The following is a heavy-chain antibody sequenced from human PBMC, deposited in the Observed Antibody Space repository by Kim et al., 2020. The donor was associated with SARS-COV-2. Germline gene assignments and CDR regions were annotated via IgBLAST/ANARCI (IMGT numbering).Heavy chain of an antibody. V-gene: IGHV1-18*01. CDR3: ARVKGAGTGLDY. CDR2: INVYNSMT. D-gene: IGHD3-10*01. J-gene: IGHJ4*02. Sequence: ASVTVSCKTSGYTFNTYGIGWVRQAPGQGLEWVAWINVYNSMTNHAQKFQDRVTMSTDSSTSTVYMELRSLRSDDTAVYYCARVKGAGTGLDYWGQGTLVTVSS. CDR1: GYTFNTYG.